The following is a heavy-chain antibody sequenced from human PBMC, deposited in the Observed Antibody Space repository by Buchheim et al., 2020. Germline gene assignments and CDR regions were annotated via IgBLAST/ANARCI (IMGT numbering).Heavy chain of an antibody. CDR2: IYHSVCA. Sequence: QVQLQESGPGLVKPSETLSLTCTVSGGSLNSYYWNWIRQPPGQELEWIGYIYHSVCATYNPCVKHRLTLSVDTSKNQFSLKLSSVTAADTAVYYCARSPSWLVYLDYWGKGTL. J-gene: IGHJ4*02. V-gene: IGHV4-59*01. D-gene: IGHD6-19*01. CDR3: ARSPSWLVYLDY. CDR1: GGSLNSYY.